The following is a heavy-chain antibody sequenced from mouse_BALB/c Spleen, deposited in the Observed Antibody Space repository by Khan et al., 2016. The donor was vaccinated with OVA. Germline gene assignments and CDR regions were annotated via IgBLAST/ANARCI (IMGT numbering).Heavy chain of an antibody. CDR1: GFAFSSYD. D-gene: IGHD1-1*01. CDR2: NSTGGNKT. J-gene: IGHJ2*01. CDR3: TRPHYYVSNYYVDD. Sequence: EVELVESGGGLVKPGGSLKLSCAASGFAFSSYDMSWVRQHPEKRLEWVAFNSTGGNKTYYPDRVKDRFTISRDNAKNTLYLQIGSLKSEDTAMYYCTRPHYYVSNYYVDDWGQGTPLTVSS. V-gene: IGHV5-12-1*01.